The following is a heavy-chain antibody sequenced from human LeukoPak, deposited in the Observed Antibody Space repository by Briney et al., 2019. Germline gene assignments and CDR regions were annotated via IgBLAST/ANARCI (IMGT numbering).Heavy chain of an antibody. D-gene: IGHD2-21*02. Sequence: GASVKVSCKASGGTFSSYAISWVRQAPGQGLEWMGGIIPIFGTANYAQKFQGRVTITADESTSTAYMELSSLRSEDTAVYYCARGCGGDCYFGYDYWGQGTLVTVSS. CDR2: IIPIFGTA. V-gene: IGHV1-69*13. CDR1: GGTFSSYA. J-gene: IGHJ4*02. CDR3: ARGCGGDCYFGYDY.